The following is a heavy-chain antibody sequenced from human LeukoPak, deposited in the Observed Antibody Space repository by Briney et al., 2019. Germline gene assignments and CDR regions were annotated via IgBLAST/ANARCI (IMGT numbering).Heavy chain of an antibody. J-gene: IGHJ4*02. D-gene: IGHD4-11*01. CDR3: AKDILTTVTTYGGFDY. Sequence: SLRLSCAASGFTFDDYAMHWVRQAPGKGLEWVSGISWNSGSIGYADSVKGRFTISRDNAKNSLYLQMNSLRAEDMALYYCAKDILTTVTTYGGFDYWGQGTLVTVSS. CDR2: ISWNSGSI. V-gene: IGHV3-9*03. CDR1: GFTFDDYA.